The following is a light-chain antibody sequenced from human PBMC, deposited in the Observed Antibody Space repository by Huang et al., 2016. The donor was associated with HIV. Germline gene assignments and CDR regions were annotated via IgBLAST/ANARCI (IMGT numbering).Light chain of an antibody. CDR2: NAS. J-gene: IGKJ1*01. V-gene: IGKV3-11*01. CDR1: QSVSVY. Sequence: EIVLAQSPVTLSLSPGERATLACRASQSVSVYLAWYQQKAGQPPRLLIYNASNRATGSPARFSGRGSGTDFTLTISSLEPEDFAVYYCQQRSDWPPTFGRGTKVEIK. CDR3: QQRSDWPPT.